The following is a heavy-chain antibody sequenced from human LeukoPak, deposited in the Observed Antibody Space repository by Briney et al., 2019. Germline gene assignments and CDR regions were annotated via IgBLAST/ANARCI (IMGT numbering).Heavy chain of an antibody. CDR2: IYSGGST. CDR1: GFTVSSNY. CDR3: ARDRVFLGYCSSTSCRDYYYYGMDV. Sequence: GSLRLSCAASGFTVSSNYMSWVRQAPGKGLEWVSVIYSGGSTYYADSVKGRFTISRDNSKNTLYLQMNSLRAEDTAVYYCARDRVFLGYCSSTSCRDYYYYGMDVWGQGTTVTVSS. V-gene: IGHV3-66*01. D-gene: IGHD2-2*01. J-gene: IGHJ6*02.